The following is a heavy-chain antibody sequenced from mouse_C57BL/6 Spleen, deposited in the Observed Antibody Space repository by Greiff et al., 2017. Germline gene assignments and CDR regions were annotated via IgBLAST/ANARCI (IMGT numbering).Heavy chain of an antibody. J-gene: IGHJ4*01. V-gene: IGHV1-64*01. CDR3: ARRGGLRQDLGYAMDY. Sequence: QVQLQQSGAELVKPGASVKLSCKASGYTFTSYWMHWVKQRPGQGLEWIGMIHPNSGSTNYNEKFKSKATLTVDKSSSTAYMQLSSLTSEDSAVYYCARRGGLRQDLGYAMDYWGQGTSVTVSS. CDR2: IHPNSGST. D-gene: IGHD2-4*01. CDR1: GYTFTSYW.